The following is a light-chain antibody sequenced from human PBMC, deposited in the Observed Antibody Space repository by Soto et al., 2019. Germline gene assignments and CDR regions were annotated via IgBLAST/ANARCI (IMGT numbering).Light chain of an antibody. CDR2: AAS. Sequence: DILMPKLTSSGSASVGDSINITCRASQHIGNFLAWYQQTPAKAPELLVHAASSLYRGVPSSFSGGGAGTDFTLTISILQAEDCATYFCQQSSAFPRTFGPGAKVDIK. CDR1: QHIGNF. CDR3: QQSSAFPRT. J-gene: IGKJ3*01. V-gene: IGKV1-12*01.